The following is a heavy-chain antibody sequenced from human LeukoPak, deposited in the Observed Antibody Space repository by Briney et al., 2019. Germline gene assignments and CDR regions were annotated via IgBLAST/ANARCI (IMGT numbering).Heavy chain of an antibody. J-gene: IGHJ1*01. V-gene: IGHV3-23*01. Sequence: PGGSLRLSCAASGFTVSGNYMSWVRQAPGKGLEWVSAISGSGGSTYHADSVKGRFTISRDNSKNTLYLQMNSLRAGDTAAYYCAKDQDSSGHPWDFQHWGQGTLVTVSS. CDR2: ISGSGGST. CDR1: GFTVSGNY. D-gene: IGHD3-22*01. CDR3: AKDQDSSGHPWDFQH.